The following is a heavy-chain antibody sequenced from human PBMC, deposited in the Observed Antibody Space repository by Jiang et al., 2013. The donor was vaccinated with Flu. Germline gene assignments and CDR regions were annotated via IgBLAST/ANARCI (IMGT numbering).Heavy chain of an antibody. CDR2: YIYYSGST. J-gene: IGHJ4*02. D-gene: IGHD3-16*02. CDR3: ARADSSRYDY. V-gene: IGHV4-59*11. Sequence: SGSGLVKPSETLSLTCTVSGGSISSHYWSWIRQPPGKGLEYIGYYIYYSGSTNYNPSVKSRVTISVDTSKNQFSLKVTAVTAADTAVYYCARADSSRYDYWGQGILVTVSS. CDR1: GGSISSHY.